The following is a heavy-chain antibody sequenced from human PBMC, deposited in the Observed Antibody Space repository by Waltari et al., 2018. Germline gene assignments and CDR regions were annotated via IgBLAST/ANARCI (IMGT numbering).Heavy chain of an antibody. CDR3: ARDTGSHDAFDI. CDR2: ISISSSYI. Sequence: EVQLVESGGGLVKPGGSLRLSCAASGFTFSSYSMNWVRQAPGKGLECVSSISISSSYIYYADSVKGRFTISRDNAKNSLYLQMNSLRAEDTAVYYCARDTGSHDAFDIWGQGTMVTVSS. V-gene: IGHV3-21*01. CDR1: GFTFSSYS. D-gene: IGHD4-17*01. J-gene: IGHJ3*02.